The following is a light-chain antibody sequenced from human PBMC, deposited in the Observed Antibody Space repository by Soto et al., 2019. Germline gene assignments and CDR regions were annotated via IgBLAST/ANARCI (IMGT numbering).Light chain of an antibody. CDR3: SSYTSQSTVV. J-gene: IGLJ3*02. Sequence: QSALTQPASVSGSPGQSIAISCTGTRSDVGGYNYVSWYQQPPGKPPKLIIYDVSDRPSGVSTRFSGSKSGNTASLTISGLQADDEADYYCSSYTSQSTVVFGGGTKLTVL. V-gene: IGLV2-14*01. CDR2: DVS. CDR1: RSDVGGYNY.